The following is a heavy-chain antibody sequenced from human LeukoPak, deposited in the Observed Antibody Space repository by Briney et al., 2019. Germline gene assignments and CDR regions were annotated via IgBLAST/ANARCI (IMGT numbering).Heavy chain of an antibody. CDR2: INPNSGGT. CDR3: ARFDILTGYFDY. V-gene: IGHV1-2*02. CDR1: GYTFTGYY. D-gene: IGHD3-9*01. J-gene: IGHJ4*02. Sequence: GASVKVSCKTSGYTFTGYYMHWVRQAPGQGLEWMGWINPNSGGTNYAQKFQGRVTMTRDTSISTAYMELSRLRSDDTAVYYCARFDILTGYFDYWGQGTLVTVSS.